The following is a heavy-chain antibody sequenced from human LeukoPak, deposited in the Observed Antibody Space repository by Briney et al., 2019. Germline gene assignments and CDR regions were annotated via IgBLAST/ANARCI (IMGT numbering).Heavy chain of an antibody. V-gene: IGHV1-8*01. CDR1: GDTFSSYD. D-gene: IGHD5-24*01. CDR2: MNPNSGNT. CDR3: ARGDGYNPLDY. J-gene: IGHJ4*02. Sequence: ASVKVSCKASGDTFSSYDINWMRQATGQGLEWMGWMNPNSGNTGYAQKFQGRVTMTRNTSISTAYMELSSLRSEDTAVYYCARGDGYNPLDYWGQGTLVTVSS.